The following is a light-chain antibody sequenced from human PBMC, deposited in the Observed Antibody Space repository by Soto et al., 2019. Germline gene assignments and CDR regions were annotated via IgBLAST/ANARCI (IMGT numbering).Light chain of an antibody. Sequence: EIGMTHSPATLSSFPGDRVTLSCRASQYINTRLAWYQHRPGQAPRLLICPTSISAAGIPARFSASGSGTDFTLTISDVHPEDVALYHCHQRQSWPRTFGHGTKVDI. CDR1: QYINTR. J-gene: IGKJ1*01. CDR3: HQRQSWPRT. V-gene: IGKV3-11*01. CDR2: PTS.